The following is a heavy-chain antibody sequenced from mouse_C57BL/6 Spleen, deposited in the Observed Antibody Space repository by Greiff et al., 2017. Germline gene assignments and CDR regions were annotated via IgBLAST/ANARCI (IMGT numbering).Heavy chain of an antibody. J-gene: IGHJ2*01. CDR3: ARWDYGSPYYFDY. CDR2: IYPGSGST. CDR1: GYPFTSYW. V-gene: IGHV1-55*01. D-gene: IGHD1-1*01. Sequence: QVQLQQPGAELVKPGASVKMSCKASGYPFTSYWLPWVKQRPGQGLEWIGDIYPGSGSTNYNETFKGKATLTVDTSSSTAYMQRSSLTSEDSAVYYCARWDYGSPYYFDYWGQGTTLTVSS.